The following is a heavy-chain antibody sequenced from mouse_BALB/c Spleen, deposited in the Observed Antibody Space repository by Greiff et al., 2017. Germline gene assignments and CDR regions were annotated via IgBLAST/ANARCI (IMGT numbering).Heavy chain of an antibody. V-gene: IGHV5-12-2*01. CDR3: ARQGDGTSSAY. CDR2: ISNGGGST. Sequence: EVMLVESGGGLVQPGGSLKLSCAASGFTFSSYTMSWVRQTPEKRLEWVAYISNGGGSTYYPDTVKGRFTISRDNAKNTLYLQMSSLKSEDTAMYYCARQGDGTSSAYWGQGTLVTISA. D-gene: IGHD1-1*01. CDR1: GFTFSSYT. J-gene: IGHJ3*01.